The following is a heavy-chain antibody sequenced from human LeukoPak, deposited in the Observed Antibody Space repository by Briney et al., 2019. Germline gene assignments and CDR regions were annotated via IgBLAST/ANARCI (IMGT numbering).Heavy chain of an antibody. CDR3: ARAPSASTVTTGGFDY. Sequence: GGSLRLSCAVSGFSFSDYAVHWVRQAPGKGLEWVAVMAYDGSKTYYADSVKGRFTISRDDSKNTLYLQMNSLRAEDTAVFYCARAPSASTVTTGGFDYWGQGTLVTVSS. V-gene: IGHV3-30*03. CDR2: MAYDGSKT. J-gene: IGHJ4*02. CDR1: GFSFSDYA. D-gene: IGHD4-11*01.